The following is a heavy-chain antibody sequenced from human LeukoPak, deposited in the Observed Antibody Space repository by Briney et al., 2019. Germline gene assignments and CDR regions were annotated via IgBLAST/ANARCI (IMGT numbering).Heavy chain of an antibody. Sequence: ASVKVSFKASGYTFTGYYMHWVRQAPGQGLEWMGWINPNSGGTNYAQKFHGRVTMTRDTSISTAYMELSSLRSDDTAVYYCARGEITSGGVIVVFDYWGQGTLVTVSS. D-gene: IGHD3-16*02. V-gene: IGHV1-2*02. J-gene: IGHJ4*02. CDR3: ARGEITSGGVIVVFDY. CDR2: INPNSGGT. CDR1: GYTFTGYY.